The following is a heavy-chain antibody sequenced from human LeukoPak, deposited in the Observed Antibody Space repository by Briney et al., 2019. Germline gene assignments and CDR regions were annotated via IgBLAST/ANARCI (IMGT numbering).Heavy chain of an antibody. V-gene: IGHV3-23*01. CDR1: GFTFSSYA. D-gene: IGHD2-2*02. CDR2: ISGSGGST. J-gene: IGHJ6*04. Sequence: GGSLRLSCAASGFTFSSYAMSWVRQAPGKGLEWVSAISGSGGSTYYADSVKGRFTISRDNSKNTLCLQMNSLRAEDTAVYYCAKTPSAIERMDVWGKGTTVTVSS. CDR3: AKTPSAIERMDV.